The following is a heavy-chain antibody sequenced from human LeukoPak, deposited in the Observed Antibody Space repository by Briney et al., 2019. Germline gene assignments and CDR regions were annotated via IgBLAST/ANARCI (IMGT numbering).Heavy chain of an antibody. CDR2: GNHRGST. Sequence: SETLSPTCAVYGESFSGYYWNWIRQPPGKGLEWIGEGNHRGSTNYNPPLKSRVTISEDTSKNQFSLRLSSVTAADTAVYYCARDFKVDGSSGYYAFDIWGQGTMVTVSS. CDR3: ARDFKVDGSSGYYAFDI. CDR1: GESFSGYY. J-gene: IGHJ3*02. V-gene: IGHV4-34*01. D-gene: IGHD3-22*01.